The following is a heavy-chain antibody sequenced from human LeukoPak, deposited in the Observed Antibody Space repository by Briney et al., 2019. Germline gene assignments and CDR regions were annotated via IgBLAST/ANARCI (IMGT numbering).Heavy chain of an antibody. CDR1: GGSFSGYY. CDR2: IYYSGST. D-gene: IGHD6-13*01. V-gene: IGHV4-59*01. J-gene: IGHJ5*02. Sequence: PSETLSLTCAVYGGSFSGYYWSWIRQPPGKGLGWIGYIYYSGSTNYNPSLKGRVTISVDTSKNQFSLKLSSVTAADTAVYYCARARYSSSWYRGRNWFDPWGQGTLVTVSS. CDR3: ARARYSSSWYRGRNWFDP.